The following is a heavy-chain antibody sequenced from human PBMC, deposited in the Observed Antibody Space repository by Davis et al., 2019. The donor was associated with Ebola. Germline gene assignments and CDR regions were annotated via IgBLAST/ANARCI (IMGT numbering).Heavy chain of an antibody. CDR2: INPNSGGT. CDR3: ARRGEDYYYYGMDV. J-gene: IGHJ6*02. V-gene: IGHV1-2*04. CDR1: GYTFTGYY. Sequence: ASVKVSCKASGYTFTGYYMHWVRQAPGQGLEWMGWINPNSGGTNYAQKFQGWVTMTRDTSISTAYMELSRLRSDDTAVYYCARRGEDYYYYGMDVWGQGTTVTVSS.